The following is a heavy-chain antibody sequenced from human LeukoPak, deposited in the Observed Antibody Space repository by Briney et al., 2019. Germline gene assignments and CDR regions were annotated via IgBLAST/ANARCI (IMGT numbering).Heavy chain of an antibody. CDR1: GFTFSSYS. V-gene: IGHV3-48*01. J-gene: IGHJ4*02. CDR3: ARAPGDRLFDY. D-gene: IGHD3-10*01. CDR2: ISSSSSTI. Sequence: PGGSLRLSCAASGFTFSSYSVNWVRQAPGKGLEWVSYISSSSSTIYYADSVKGRFTISRDNAKNSLYLQMNSLRAEDTAVYYCARAPGDRLFDYWGQGTLVTVSS.